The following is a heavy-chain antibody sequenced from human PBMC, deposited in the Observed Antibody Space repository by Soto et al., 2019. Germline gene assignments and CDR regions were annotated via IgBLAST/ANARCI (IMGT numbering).Heavy chain of an antibody. CDR2: MHYSGDT. Sequence: SETLSLTCTVSGDSISNYYWSWIRQSPGKGLEWIGDMHYSGDTNYNPSLKSRVTMSIDTSKDQFSLRLTSVTAADRAVYYCARDRTAKFAPYWHFDLWGRGTLVTVSS. CDR1: GDSISNYY. V-gene: IGHV4-59*01. D-gene: IGHD2-21*02. J-gene: IGHJ2*01. CDR3: ARDRTAKFAPYWHFDL.